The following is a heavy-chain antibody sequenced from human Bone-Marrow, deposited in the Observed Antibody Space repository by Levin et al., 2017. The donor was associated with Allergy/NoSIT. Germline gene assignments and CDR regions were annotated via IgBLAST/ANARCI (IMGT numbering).Heavy chain of an antibody. V-gene: IGHV2-70*04. J-gene: IGHJ2*01. CDR1: GFSLSTKGMR. D-gene: IGHD2-8*01. CDR3: ARTYCTPGYCSGLSWYFDF. CDR2: IDWDDEK. Sequence: NESGPTLVKPTQTLTLTCTFSGFSLSTKGMRVSWIRQSPGKALEWLARIDWDDEKFYSPSLKTRLTISKDTSRNQVVLTMTNMDPVDTATFYCARTYCTPGYCSGLSWYFDFWGRGTLVTVTS.